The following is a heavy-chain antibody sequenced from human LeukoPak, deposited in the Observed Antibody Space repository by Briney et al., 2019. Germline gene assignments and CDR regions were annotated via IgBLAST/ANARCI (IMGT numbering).Heavy chain of an antibody. CDR2: IKGKTDGGTT. CDR1: GFTFSNAW. D-gene: IGHD4-11*01. Sequence: PGGSLRLSCAASGFTFSNAWMSWVRQAPGKGLEWVGRIKGKTDGGTTDHAAPVKGRFTISRDDSKNTLYLQMNGLKTEDTAVYYCTTELYSNYGSYWGQGTLVTVSS. V-gene: IGHV3-15*01. CDR3: TTELYSNYGSY. J-gene: IGHJ4*02.